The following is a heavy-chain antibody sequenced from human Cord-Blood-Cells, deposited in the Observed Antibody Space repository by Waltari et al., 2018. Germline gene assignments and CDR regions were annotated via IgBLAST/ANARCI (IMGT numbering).Heavy chain of an antibody. CDR3: ARQPSSGWYYYYYGMDV. CDR1: GRPISSSSYY. CDR2: IYYSGGT. J-gene: IGHJ6*02. D-gene: IGHD6-19*01. V-gene: IGHV4-39*01. Sequence: QLQLQESGPGLVQPSATLSLTCTVPGRPISSSSYYWGWIRQPPGKGLEWIGSIYYSGGTYYNPSLKSRVTISVDTSKNQFSLKLSSVTAADTAVYYWARQPSSGWYYYYYGMDVWGQGTTVTVSS.